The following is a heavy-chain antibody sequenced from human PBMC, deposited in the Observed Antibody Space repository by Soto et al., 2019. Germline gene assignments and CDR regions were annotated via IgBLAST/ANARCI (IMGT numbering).Heavy chain of an antibody. V-gene: IGHV3-49*05. D-gene: IGHD6-13*01. CDR2: IRSKVYGGTT. CDR3: RRGHSTTPRSFEI. J-gene: IGHJ3*02. Sequence: EVQLVDSGGDLVKPGRSLRLSCTASGFTFGDYAISWFRQAPGKGLEWVGFIRSKVYGGTTDYAASVEGRFNISRDASKSIASLQMNSLKTEDTGMYFCRRGHSTTPRSFEIWGQGTMVTVSS. CDR1: GFTFGDYA.